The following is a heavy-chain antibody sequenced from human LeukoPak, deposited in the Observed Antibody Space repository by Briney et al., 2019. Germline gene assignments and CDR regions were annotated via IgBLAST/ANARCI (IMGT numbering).Heavy chain of an antibody. CDR3: ARDSRGSGSSWFDP. V-gene: IGHV3-48*04. D-gene: IGHD3-10*01. J-gene: IGHJ5*02. CDR1: GFRFSSYS. CDR2: ISSGSSTI. Sequence: GGSLRLSCAASGFRFSSYSMGWVRQAPGKGLEWVSYISSGSSTISYADSVKGRFTISRDNAKNSLYLQMNSLRAEDTAVYYCARDSRGSGSSWFDPWGQGTLVTVSS.